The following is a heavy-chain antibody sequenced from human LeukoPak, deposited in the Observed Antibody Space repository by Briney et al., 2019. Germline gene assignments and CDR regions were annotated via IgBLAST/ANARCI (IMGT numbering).Heavy chain of an antibody. D-gene: IGHD6-13*01. J-gene: IGHJ4*02. CDR1: GGSISNYY. V-gene: IGHV4-59*12. Sequence: SETLSLTCTVSGGSISNYYWSWIRQPPGKGLECIGYIYYSGSTNYNPSLKSRVTISVDTSKNQFSLKLSSVTAADTAVYYCARDRGESSSWPYYFDYWGQGTLVTVSS. CDR3: ARDRGESSSWPYYFDY. CDR2: IYYSGST.